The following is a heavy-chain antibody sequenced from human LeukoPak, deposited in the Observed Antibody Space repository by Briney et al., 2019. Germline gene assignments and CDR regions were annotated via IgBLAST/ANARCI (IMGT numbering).Heavy chain of an antibody. Sequence: GASVKVSCKASGGTFSSYAISWVRQAPGQGLEWMGGIIPIFGTANYAQKFQGRVTITADESTSTAYMELSSLRSDDTAVYYCARGNYDFWSGYWNGMDVWGQGTTVTVSS. J-gene: IGHJ6*02. CDR2: IIPIFGTA. CDR1: GGTFSSYA. V-gene: IGHV1-69*13. D-gene: IGHD3-3*01. CDR3: ARGNYDFWSGYWNGMDV.